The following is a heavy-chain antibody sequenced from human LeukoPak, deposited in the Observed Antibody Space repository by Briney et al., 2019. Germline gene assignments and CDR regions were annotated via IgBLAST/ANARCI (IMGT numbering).Heavy chain of an antibody. CDR1: GYTFTGYY. D-gene: IGHD6-13*01. Sequence: ASVKVSCKASGYTFTGYYMHWVRQAPGQGLEWMGIINPSGGSTSYAQKFQGRVTMTRDTSTSTVYMELSSLRSEDTAVYYCARLPIPNIAAAGKGDWFDPWGQGTLVTVSS. CDR2: INPSGGST. J-gene: IGHJ5*02. V-gene: IGHV1-46*01. CDR3: ARLPIPNIAAAGKGDWFDP.